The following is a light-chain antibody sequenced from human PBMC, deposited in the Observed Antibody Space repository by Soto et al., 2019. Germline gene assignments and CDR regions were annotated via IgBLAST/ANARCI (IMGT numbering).Light chain of an antibody. J-gene: IGKJ4*01. V-gene: IGKV3-15*01. CDR3: QQYNNWLMLS. CDR1: QSVSSN. Sequence: EIVMTQSPATLSVSPGGRATLSCRASQSVSSNLAWYQQKPGQAPRLLIYGASTRATGIPARFSGSGSGTEFTLTISSLQSEDFAIYYCQQYNNWLMLSFGGGTKVDIK. CDR2: GAS.